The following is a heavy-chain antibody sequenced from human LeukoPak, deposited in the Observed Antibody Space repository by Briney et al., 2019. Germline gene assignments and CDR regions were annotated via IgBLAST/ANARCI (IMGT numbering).Heavy chain of an antibody. Sequence: ASVKVSCKASGGTFSSYAISWVRQAPGQGLEWMGRIIPIFGTANYAQKFQGRVTITADESTSTAYMELSSLRSEDTAVYYCARSAYCGGDCYSNWFDPWGQGTLVTVSS. J-gene: IGHJ5*02. V-gene: IGHV1-69*13. D-gene: IGHD2-21*02. CDR3: ARSAYCGGDCYSNWFDP. CDR2: IIPIFGTA. CDR1: GGTFSSYA.